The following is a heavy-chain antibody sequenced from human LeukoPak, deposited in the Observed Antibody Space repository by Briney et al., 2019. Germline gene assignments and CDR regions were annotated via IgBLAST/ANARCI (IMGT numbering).Heavy chain of an antibody. CDR2: ISAGGGST. CDR3: AKDLAFTPGKEY. V-gene: IGHV3-23*01. CDR1: GFSFSNYA. J-gene: IGHJ4*02. D-gene: IGHD2-15*01. Sequence: GGSLRLSCAASGFSFSNYALTWVRQAPGKGLEWVSVISAGGGSTYYADSVKGRFTISRDNSKNTLYLQMNSLRAEDTAVYYCAKDLAFTPGKEYWGQGTLVTVSS.